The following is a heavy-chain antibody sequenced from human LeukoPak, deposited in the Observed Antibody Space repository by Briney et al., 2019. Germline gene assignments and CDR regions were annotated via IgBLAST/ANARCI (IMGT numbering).Heavy chain of an antibody. CDR2: IYHSGST. CDR3: ARQGYSSSSGY. J-gene: IGHJ4*02. D-gene: IGHD6-13*01. Sequence: SETLSLTCAVSGCSISSGYYWGWIRQPPGKGLEWIGSIYHSGSTYYNPSLKSRVTISVDTSKNQSSLKLSSVTAADTAVYYCARQGYSSSSGYWGQGTLVTVSS. CDR1: GCSISSGYY. V-gene: IGHV4-38-2*01.